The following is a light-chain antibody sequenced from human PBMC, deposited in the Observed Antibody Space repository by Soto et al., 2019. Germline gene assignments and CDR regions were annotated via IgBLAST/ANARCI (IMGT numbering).Light chain of an antibody. CDR3: EQYDNLVS. CDR2: DTS. CDR1: QDIGTY. V-gene: IGKV1-33*01. Sequence: DIQITQSRSSLSASVGDRGTITSPASQDIGTYLNWYRQKPGKAPNLLIYDTSNLETGVPSRGRGSGSRTEFTLTISSLQPEDIATAYCEQYDNLVSFGGGPKVDIK. J-gene: IGKJ4*01.